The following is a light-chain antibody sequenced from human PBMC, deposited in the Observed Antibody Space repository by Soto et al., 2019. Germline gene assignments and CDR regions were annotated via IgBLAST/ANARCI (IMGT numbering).Light chain of an antibody. CDR1: QGISSA. CDR3: QQFNNYPSIT. J-gene: IGKJ5*01. V-gene: IGKV1D-13*01. CDR2: DVT. Sequence: AIQLTQSPSSLSASVGDRVTITSLASQGISSALAWYQQKPGKAPKLMIYDVTSVESGVPSRFSGSGSGTDFTLTISRLQPEDFATYYCQQFNNYPSITFGQETRLGIK.